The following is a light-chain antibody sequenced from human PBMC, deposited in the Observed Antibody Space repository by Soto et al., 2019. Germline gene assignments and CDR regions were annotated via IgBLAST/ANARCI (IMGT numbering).Light chain of an antibody. CDR1: QFINRY. Sequence: EIVLTQSPATLSLSPCERANLSFSASQFINRYLAWYRQISGQAPRLLIYDASNRATGIPDRFSGGGSGTDFPFTLRRPEPEDFAVYYRQQRSNLPQTFGQGTRLEIK. CDR3: QQRSNLPQT. J-gene: IGKJ5*01. V-gene: IGKV3-11*01. CDR2: DAS.